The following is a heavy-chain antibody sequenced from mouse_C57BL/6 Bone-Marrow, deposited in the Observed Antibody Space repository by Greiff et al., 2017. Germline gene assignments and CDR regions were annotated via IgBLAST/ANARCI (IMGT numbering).Heavy chain of an antibody. CDR2: INPYNGGT. V-gene: IGHV1-19*01. J-gene: IGHJ2*01. Sequence: VQLQQSGPVLVKPGASVKMSCKASGYTFTDYYMNWVKQSHGKSLEWIGVINPYNGGTSYNQKVKGKATLTVDKSSSTAYMDLNSLTSEDSAVYYCARNFAYFDYWGQGTTLTVSS. CDR1: GYTFTDYY. CDR3: ARNFAYFDY.